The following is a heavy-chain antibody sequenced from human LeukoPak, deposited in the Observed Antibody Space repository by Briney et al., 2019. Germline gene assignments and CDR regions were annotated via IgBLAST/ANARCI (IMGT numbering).Heavy chain of an antibody. CDR2: ISYDGSNK. Sequence: PGGSLRLSCAASGFTFSSYAMHWVRQAPGKGLEWVAVISYDGSNKYYADSVKGRFTISRDNSKNTLYLQMNSLRAEDTAVYYCAKDRYSYGFDAFDIWGQGTMVTVSS. CDR1: GFTFSSYA. CDR3: AKDRYSYGFDAFDI. D-gene: IGHD5-18*01. V-gene: IGHV3-30*04. J-gene: IGHJ3*02.